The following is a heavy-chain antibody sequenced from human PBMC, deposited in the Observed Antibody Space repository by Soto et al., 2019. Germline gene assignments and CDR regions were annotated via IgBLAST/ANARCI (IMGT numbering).Heavy chain of an antibody. J-gene: IGHJ6*02. CDR2: INAGNGNT. CDR1: GYTFTSYA. Sequence: ASVKVSCKASGYTFTSYAIHWVRQAPGQRLEWMGWINAGNGNTKYSQKFQGRVTITRDTSASTAYMDLSSLRSEDTAVYYCASRWIQLEPYGMDVWGQGTTVTVSS. V-gene: IGHV1-3*01. D-gene: IGHD1-1*01. CDR3: ASRWIQLEPYGMDV.